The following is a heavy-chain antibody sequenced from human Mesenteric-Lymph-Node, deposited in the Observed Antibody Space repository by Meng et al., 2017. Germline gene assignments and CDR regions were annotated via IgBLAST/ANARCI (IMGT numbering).Heavy chain of an antibody. CDR3: AASDYVWGSYHYYGMDV. CDR2: ISAYNGNT. J-gene: IGHJ6*02. V-gene: IGHV1-18*04. CDR1: GYTFTDYD. Sequence: ASVKVSCKASGYTFTDYDMHWVRQAPGQGLEWMGWISAYNGNTNYAQKLQGRVTMTTDTSTSTAYMELRSLRSDDTAVYYCAASDYVWGSYHYYGMDVWGQGTTVTVSS. D-gene: IGHD3-16*02.